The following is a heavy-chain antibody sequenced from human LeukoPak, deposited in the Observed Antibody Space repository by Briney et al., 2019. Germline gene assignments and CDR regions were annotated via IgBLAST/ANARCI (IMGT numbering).Heavy chain of an antibody. CDR1: GFTFSSYS. CDR3: ARESVVVVGY. D-gene: IGHD2-15*01. CDR2: ISSSSSTI. J-gene: IGHJ4*02. V-gene: IGHV3-48*04. Sequence: GGSLRLSCAASGFTFSSYSMNWVRQAPGKGLEWVSYISSSSSTIYYADSVKGRFTISRDNAKNSLYLQMNSLRAEDTAVYYCARESVVVVGYWGQGTLVTVSS.